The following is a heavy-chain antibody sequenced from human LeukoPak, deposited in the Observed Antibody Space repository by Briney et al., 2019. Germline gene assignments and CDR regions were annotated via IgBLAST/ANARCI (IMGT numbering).Heavy chain of an antibody. CDR3: AREATYYDFWSGYYMSWGERTPRDYFDY. D-gene: IGHD3-3*01. J-gene: IGHJ4*02. V-gene: IGHV4-30-4*01. CDR1: GGSISSGDYY. CDR2: IYYSGST. Sequence: SETLSLTCTVSGGSISSGDYYWSWIRQPPGKGLEWIGYIYYSGSTYYNPSLKSRVTISVDTSKNQFSLKLSSVTAADTAVYYCAREATYYDFWSGYYMSWGERTPRDYFDYWGQGTLVTVSS.